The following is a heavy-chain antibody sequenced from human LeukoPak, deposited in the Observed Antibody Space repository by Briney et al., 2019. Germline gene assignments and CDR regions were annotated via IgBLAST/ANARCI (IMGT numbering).Heavy chain of an antibody. D-gene: IGHD3-10*01. CDR1: GGSMSNYH. V-gene: IGHV4-59*08. CDR2: IYYSGST. CDR3: ASSPSSGSYSFDY. J-gene: IGHJ4*02. Sequence: SETLSLTCSVSGGSMSNYHWSWLRQPPGKGLEWIGFIYYSGSTYYNPSLKSRVTISVDTSKNQFSLKLSSVTAADTAVYYCASSPSSGSYSFDYWGQGTLVTVSS.